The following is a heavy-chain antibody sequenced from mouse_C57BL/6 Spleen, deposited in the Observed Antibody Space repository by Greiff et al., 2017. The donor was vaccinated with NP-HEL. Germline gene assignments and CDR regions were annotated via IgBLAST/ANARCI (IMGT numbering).Heavy chain of an antibody. Sequence: EVQLQESGPELVKPGASVKMSCKASGYTFTDYNMHWVKQSHGKSLEWIGYINPNNGGTSYNQKFKGKATLTVNKSSSTAYMELRSLTSEDSAVYYCATLYYGSSDWGQGTTLTVSS. J-gene: IGHJ2*01. D-gene: IGHD1-1*01. V-gene: IGHV1-22*01. CDR3: ATLYYGSSD. CDR2: INPNNGGT. CDR1: GYTFTDYN.